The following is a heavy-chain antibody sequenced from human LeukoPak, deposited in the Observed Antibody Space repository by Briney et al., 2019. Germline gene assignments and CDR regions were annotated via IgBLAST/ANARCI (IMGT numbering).Heavy chain of an antibody. D-gene: IGHD3-9*01. CDR1: GFTFSNAY. CDR2: ISRSGSTI. J-gene: IGHJ4*02. CDR3: ARDLPPYYDILTGYYGPFDY. V-gene: IGHV3-11*04. Sequence: GGSLRLSCAASGFTFSNAYMNWVRQAPGKGLEWVSYISRSGSTIYYADSVKGRFTISRDNAKNSLYLQMNSLRAEDTAVYYCARDLPPYYDILTGYYGPFDYWGQGTLVTVSS.